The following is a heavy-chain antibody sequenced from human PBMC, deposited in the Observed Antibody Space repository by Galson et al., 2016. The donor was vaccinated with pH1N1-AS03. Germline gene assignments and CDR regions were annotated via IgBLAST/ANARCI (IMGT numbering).Heavy chain of an antibody. D-gene: IGHD6-6*01. V-gene: IGHV3-23*01. CDR2: ISGRGGIA. Sequence: SLRLSCAASGFTFSNYVMCWVRQAPGKGLEWVSWISGRGGIANHADSVKGRLTTSRDNSKNNLYLQMNNLRAEDTAVYYCGKGGYSTSPPAVDSWGHGTLVTVSS. CDR1: GFTFSNYV. J-gene: IGHJ5*01. CDR3: GKGGYSTSPPAVDS.